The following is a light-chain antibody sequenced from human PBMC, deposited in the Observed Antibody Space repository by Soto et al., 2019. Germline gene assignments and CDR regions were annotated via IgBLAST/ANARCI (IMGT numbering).Light chain of an antibody. J-gene: IGLJ3*02. CDR1: SSNIGTYS. V-gene: IGLV1-51*02. CDR2: ENN. Sequence: QSVLTQPPSVSAAPGQKVTISCSGSSSNIGTYSVSWYQQLPGSAPKLLIHENNKRPSGIPDRFSGSKSGTSATLGITGPQAGYESDYYCGAWDRRLTGGVFGGGTKVTVL. CDR3: GAWDRRLTGGV.